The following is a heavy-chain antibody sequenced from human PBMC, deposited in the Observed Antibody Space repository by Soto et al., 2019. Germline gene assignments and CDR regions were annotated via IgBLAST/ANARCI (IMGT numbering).Heavy chain of an antibody. V-gene: IGHV1-69*13. D-gene: IGHD5-12*01. CDR3: ARDRVEMATIPYYYYYYYGMDV. CDR1: GGTFSSYA. CDR2: IIPIFGTA. Sequence: SVKVSCKASGGTFSSYAISWVRQAPGQGLEWMGGIIPIFGTANYAQKFQGRVTITADESTSTAYMELSSLRSEDTAVYYCARDRVEMATIPYYYYYYYGMDVWGQGTTVTVSS. J-gene: IGHJ6*02.